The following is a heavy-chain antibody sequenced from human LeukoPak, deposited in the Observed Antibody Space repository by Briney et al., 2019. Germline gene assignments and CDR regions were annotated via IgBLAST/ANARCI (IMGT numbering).Heavy chain of an antibody. V-gene: IGHV3-30-3*01. Sequence: PGGSLRLSCAASGFTFSSYAMHWVRQAPGKGLEWVAVISYDGSNKYYADSVKGRFTISRDNSKSTLYLQMNSLRAEDTALYYCVRTFDLWGRGTLVTVSS. J-gene: IGHJ2*01. CDR2: ISYDGSNK. CDR3: VRTFDL. CDR1: GFTFSSYA.